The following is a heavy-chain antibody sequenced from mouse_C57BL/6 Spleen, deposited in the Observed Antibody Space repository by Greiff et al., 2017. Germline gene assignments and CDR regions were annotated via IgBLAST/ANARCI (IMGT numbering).Heavy chain of an antibody. D-gene: IGHD2-3*01. Sequence: VQVVESGAELVRPGASVTLSCKASGYTFTDYEMHWVKQTPVHGLEWIGAIDPETGGTAYNQKFKGKAILTADKSSSTAYMELRSLTSEDSAVYYCTRFSDGYSPFAYWGQGTLVTVSA. CDR2: IDPETGGT. J-gene: IGHJ3*01. CDR1: GYTFTDYE. CDR3: TRFSDGYSPFAY. V-gene: IGHV1-15*01.